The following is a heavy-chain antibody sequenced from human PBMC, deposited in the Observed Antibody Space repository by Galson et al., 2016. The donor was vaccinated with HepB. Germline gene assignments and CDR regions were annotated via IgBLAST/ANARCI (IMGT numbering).Heavy chain of an antibody. CDR1: GFTFRDFG. CDR2: IWYDGTGR. Sequence: LRLSCAVSGFTFRDFGMHWVRQPPGKGLEWVAVIWYDGTGRPYVDSVRDRFTISRDNSKNTLYLQMNSLGVEDTAVYYCVRERWAMIRGHFDYWGRGTLVTVSS. CDR3: VRERWAMIRGHFDY. D-gene: IGHD3-22*01. J-gene: IGHJ4*02. V-gene: IGHV3-33*01.